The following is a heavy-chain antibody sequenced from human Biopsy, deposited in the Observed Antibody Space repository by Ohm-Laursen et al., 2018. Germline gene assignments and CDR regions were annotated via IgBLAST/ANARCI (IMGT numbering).Heavy chain of an antibody. V-gene: IGHV4-39*01. CDR1: GGSISNNNYY. Sequence: GTLSLTCTVSGGSISNNNYYWGWIRQPPGKGLEWIGSIFYRGGTHYKPSLKSQVNISVDTSKNQFSLRLNSVTAADTAVYYCARDYDTSGYYYVSWGQGTLVTVSS. D-gene: IGHD3-22*01. CDR2: IFYRGGT. CDR3: ARDYDTSGYYYVS. J-gene: IGHJ5*02.